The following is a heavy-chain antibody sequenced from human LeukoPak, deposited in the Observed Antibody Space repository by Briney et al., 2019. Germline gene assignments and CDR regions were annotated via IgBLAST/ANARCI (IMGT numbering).Heavy chain of an antibody. CDR1: GFTFSNAW. D-gene: IGHD6-19*01. CDR2: IKSKTDGGTT. V-gene: IGHV3-15*01. J-gene: IGHJ4*02. CDR3: TTDHTVAGGPYFDY. Sequence: GGSLRLSCAASGFTFSNAWMSRVRQAPGKGLEWVGRIKSKTDGGTTDYAAPVKGRFTISRDDSKNTLYLQMNSLKTEDTAVYYCTTDHTVAGGPYFDYWGQGTLVTVSS.